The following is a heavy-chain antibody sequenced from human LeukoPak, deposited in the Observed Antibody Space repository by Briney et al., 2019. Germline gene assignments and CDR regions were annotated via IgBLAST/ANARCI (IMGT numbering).Heavy chain of an antibody. CDR2: ISSSSSYI. D-gene: IGHD6-13*01. J-gene: IGHJ4*02. Sequence: GGSLRLSCAASGFIFSSYSMNWVRQAPGKGLEWVSSISSSSSYIYYADSVKGRFTISRDNAKNSLYLQMNSLRAEDTAVYYCARAGIAAAGKLDWGQGTPVTVSS. V-gene: IGHV3-21*01. CDR1: GFIFSSYS. CDR3: ARAGIAAAGKLD.